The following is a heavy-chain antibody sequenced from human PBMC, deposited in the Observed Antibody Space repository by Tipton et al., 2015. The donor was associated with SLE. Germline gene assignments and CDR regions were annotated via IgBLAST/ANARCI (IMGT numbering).Heavy chain of an antibody. CDR1: GFSISSSSYT. V-gene: IGHV4-39*01. CDR2: IHYSGTT. D-gene: IGHD4-17*01. CDR3: ARLPTGFPNWFDP. Sequence: TLSLTCTVSGFSISSSSYTWGWIRQPPGKGLEWIGTIHYSGTTYYNPSLRSRVTISVDTSKNQFSLKLSSATAADTAVYYCARLPTGFPNWFDPWGQGTLVTVSS. J-gene: IGHJ5*02.